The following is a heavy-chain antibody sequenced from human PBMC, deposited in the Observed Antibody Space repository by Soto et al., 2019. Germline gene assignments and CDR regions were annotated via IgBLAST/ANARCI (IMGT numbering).Heavy chain of an antibody. J-gene: IGHJ4*02. CDR3: ARDDRSWFDY. V-gene: IGHV3-30-3*01. CDR2: ISYDGSNK. Sequence: QVQLVESGGGVVQPGRSLRLSCAASGFTFSSYAMHWVRQAPGKGLEWVAVISYDGSNKYYADSVKGRFTISRGNSKNTLYLQMNSLRAEDTAVYYCARDDRSWFDYWGQGTLVTVSS. D-gene: IGHD6-13*01. CDR1: GFTFSSYA.